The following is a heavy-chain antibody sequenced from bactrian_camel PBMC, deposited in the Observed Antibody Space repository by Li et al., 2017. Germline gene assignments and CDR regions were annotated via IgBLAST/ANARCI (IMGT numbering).Heavy chain of an antibody. D-gene: IGHD4*01. Sequence: QLVESGGGLVQPGGSLRLSCTASGLTFAAYAMGWFRQAPGKEREGVSCISWSSASTYYADSVQGRFTISRDNAKNTLYLQMISLKTEDTAVYYCAARPRSTSTVTTWYWGQGTQVTVS. CDR3: AARPRSTSTVTTWY. CDR1: GLTFAAYA. J-gene: IGHJ4*01. V-gene: IGHV3S60*01. CDR2: ISWSSAST.